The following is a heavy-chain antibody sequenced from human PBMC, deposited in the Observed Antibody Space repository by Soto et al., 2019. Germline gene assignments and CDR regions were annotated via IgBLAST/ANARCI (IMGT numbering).Heavy chain of an antibody. V-gene: IGHV4-59*01. D-gene: IGHD1-26*01. CDR2: IYYTGNT. J-gene: IGHJ4*02. CDR3: ARSYSGTFYGYDI. CDR1: GGSISSYY. Sequence: PSETLSLTCTVSGGSISSYYWSWIRQPPGKGLEWIGYIYYTGNTKYNPALKRRVTISVDTSKKQFSLKLSSVSAADTGLYYCARSYSGTFYGYDIWGQGILVTVSS.